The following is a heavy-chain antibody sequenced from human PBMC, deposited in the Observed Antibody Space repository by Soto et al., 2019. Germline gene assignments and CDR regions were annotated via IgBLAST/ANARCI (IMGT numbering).Heavy chain of an antibody. J-gene: IGHJ4*02. CDR3: ARMRGSYISPFDS. CDR2: IDWDGDK. V-gene: IGHV2-70*13. Sequence: SGPTLVNPTQTLTLTCTFSGFSLNASGMCLTWIRQPPGRALEWLATIDWDGDKYYTSSLRTRLTISKDTSKNQVALTMTNMQPMDTGTYFCARMRGSYISPFDSWGQGALVTVSS. D-gene: IGHD5-18*01. CDR1: GFSLNASGMC.